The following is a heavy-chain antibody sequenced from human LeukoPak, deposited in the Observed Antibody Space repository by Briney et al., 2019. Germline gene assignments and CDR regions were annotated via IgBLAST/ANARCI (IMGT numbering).Heavy chain of an antibody. D-gene: IGHD3/OR15-3a*01. J-gene: IGHJ5*02. Sequence: GGSLRLSCAVSGFRVSVYYMSWVRQAPGKGLEWVGLIRDSGEAFYADFARGRFAISRDESENTLYLQMNSLRVEDTAVYFCARDRAANQDWVEFDPWGQGTPVIVSS. CDR2: IRDSGEA. CDR3: ARDRAANQDWVEFDP. CDR1: GFRVSVYY. V-gene: IGHV3-66*03.